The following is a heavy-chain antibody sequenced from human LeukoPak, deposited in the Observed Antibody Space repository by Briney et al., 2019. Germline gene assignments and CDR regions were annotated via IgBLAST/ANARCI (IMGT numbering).Heavy chain of an antibody. CDR2: IYSGGNT. J-gene: IGHJ2*01. CDR1: GFTVSSSY. CDR3: ARGLIWFFDL. V-gene: IGHV3-53*01. Sequence: PGGSLRLSCVASGFTVSSSYMSGVRQAPGKGLEWVSVIYSGGNTYYADSVKGRFTISRDNSKNTLYLQMNSLRVEDTAVYYCARGLIWFFDLWGRGTLVTVSS.